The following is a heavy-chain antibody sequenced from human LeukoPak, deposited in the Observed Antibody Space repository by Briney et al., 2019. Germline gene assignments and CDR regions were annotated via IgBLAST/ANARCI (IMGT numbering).Heavy chain of an antibody. CDR1: GYSFSSFW. J-gene: IGHJ4*02. Sequence: GESLKISCKGSGYSFSSFWINWVRQMPGKGLEWMGRIDSFISNTNYSPSFEGHVSIWVDKSISTSYLQWTRLKASDTAIYYCARGLYSGYYMSGYWGQGTRVTVSS. CDR3: ARGLYSGYYMSGY. D-gene: IGHD5-12*01. V-gene: IGHV5-10-1*01. CDR2: IDSFISNT.